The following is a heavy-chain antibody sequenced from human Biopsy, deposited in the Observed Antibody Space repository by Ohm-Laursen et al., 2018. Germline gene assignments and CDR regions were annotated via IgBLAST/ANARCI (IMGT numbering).Heavy chain of an antibody. V-gene: IGHV4-59*08. CDR2: ISYSGST. D-gene: IGHD6-19*01. CDR1: GGSISGSS. CDR3: AKHGSGRTGDDALHI. J-gene: IGHJ3*02. Sequence: GTLSLTCTVSGGSISGSSWIWIRQAPGRGLEWVGYISYSGSTSNNPSLKSRITISVDTSKNQISLKVTSVTAADTAVYYCAKHGSGRTGDDALHIWGQGTMVTVSS.